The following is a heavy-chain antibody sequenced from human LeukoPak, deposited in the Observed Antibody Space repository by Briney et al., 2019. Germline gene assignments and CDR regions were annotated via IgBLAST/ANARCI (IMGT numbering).Heavy chain of an antibody. V-gene: IGHV4-59*01. CDR2: IYYNGST. CDR1: GGSISRYY. CDR3: ARDFSGTGYYYYGMDV. J-gene: IGHJ6*02. D-gene: IGHD1-1*01. Sequence: SETLSLTCTVSGGSISRYYWSWIRQPPGKGLEWIGYIYYNGSTNYNPSLKSRVTISVDTSKNQFSLKLTSVTAADTAVYYCARDFSGTGYYYYGMDVWGQGTTVTVSS.